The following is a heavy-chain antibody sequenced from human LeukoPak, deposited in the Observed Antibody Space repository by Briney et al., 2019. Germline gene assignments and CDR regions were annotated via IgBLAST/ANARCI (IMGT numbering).Heavy chain of an antibody. J-gene: IGHJ4*02. CDR1: GYTFTSYD. D-gene: IGHD6-13*01. Sequence: GASVKVSCKASGYTFTSYDINWVRQATGQGLEWMGLMNPNSGNTGYAQKFQGRVTMTRNTSISTAYMELSSLRSEDTAVYYCARGGFRYSSRKMSDWGQGTLVTVSS. CDR3: ARGGFRYSSRKMSD. V-gene: IGHV1-8*02. CDR2: MNPNSGNT.